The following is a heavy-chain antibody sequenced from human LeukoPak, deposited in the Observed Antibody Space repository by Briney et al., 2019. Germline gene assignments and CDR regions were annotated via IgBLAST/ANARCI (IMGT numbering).Heavy chain of an antibody. CDR2: IYYSGST. J-gene: IGHJ4*02. Sequence: SETLSLTCTVSGGSISSSSYYWGWIRQPPGKGREWIGSIYYSGSTYYNPSLKSRVTISVDTSKNQFSLKLSSVTAADTAVYYCARVQLWLPLDDYWGQGTLVTVSS. CDR1: GGSISSSSYY. D-gene: IGHD5-18*01. CDR3: ARVQLWLPLDDY. V-gene: IGHV4-39*07.